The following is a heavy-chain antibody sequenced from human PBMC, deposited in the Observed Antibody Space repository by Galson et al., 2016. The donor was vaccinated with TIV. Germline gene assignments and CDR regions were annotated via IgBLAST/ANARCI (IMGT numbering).Heavy chain of an antibody. CDR3: AKDVRALAVAEPFDY. CDR1: GFTFDDYV. D-gene: IGHD6-19*01. V-gene: IGHV3-9*01. CDR2: VSWNSHSI. Sequence: SLRLSCAASGFTFDDYVIHWVRQAPGKGLEWVSGVSWNSHSIGYADSVKGRFTISRDNAKNSVYLQMNSLRPEDTAFYYCAKDVRALAVAEPFDYWGQGTLVTVSS. J-gene: IGHJ4*02.